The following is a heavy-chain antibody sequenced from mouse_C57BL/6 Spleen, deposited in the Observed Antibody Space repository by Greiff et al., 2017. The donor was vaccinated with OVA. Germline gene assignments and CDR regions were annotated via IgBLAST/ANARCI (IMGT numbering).Heavy chain of an antibody. Sequence: QVQLKESGAELMKPGASVKLSCKATGYTFTGYWIEWVKQRPGHGLEWIGEILPGSGSTSYNEKFKGTATFTADTSSNTAYMQLSSLTTEDSAIYYCAREYYGSSFYAMDYWGQGTSVTVSS. V-gene: IGHV1-9*01. CDR2: ILPGSGST. D-gene: IGHD1-1*01. CDR1: GYTFTGYW. J-gene: IGHJ4*01. CDR3: AREYYGSSFYAMDY.